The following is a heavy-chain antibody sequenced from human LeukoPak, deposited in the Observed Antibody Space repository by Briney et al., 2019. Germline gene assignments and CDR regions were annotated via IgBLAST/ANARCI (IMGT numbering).Heavy chain of an antibody. CDR3: AKDHQPCSGCSCYSGWDAFDI. V-gene: IGHV3-23*01. J-gene: IGHJ3*02. CDR1: GFTFSSYA. Sequence: GGTLRLSCAASGFTFSSYAMSWVRQAPGEGLEWVSAISGSGGSTYDADSVKGRFTISRDNSKNTLYLQMNSLRAEDTAVYYCAKDHQPCSGCSCYSGWDAFDIWGQGTMVTVSS. D-gene: IGHD2-15*01. CDR2: ISGSGGST.